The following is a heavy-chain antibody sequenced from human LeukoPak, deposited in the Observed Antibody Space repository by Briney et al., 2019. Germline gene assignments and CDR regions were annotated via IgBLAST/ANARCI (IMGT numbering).Heavy chain of an antibody. CDR1: GFTFSSYS. Sequence: GGSLRLSCAASGFTFSSYSMNWVRQAPGKGLEWVSSISSSSSYIYYADSVKGRFTISRDNAKNSLYLQMNSLRAEDTAVYYCARGPTTAEIDYWGQGTLVTVSS. CDR3: ARGPTTAEIDY. CDR2: ISSSSSYI. V-gene: IGHV3-21*01. D-gene: IGHD2-21*02. J-gene: IGHJ4*02.